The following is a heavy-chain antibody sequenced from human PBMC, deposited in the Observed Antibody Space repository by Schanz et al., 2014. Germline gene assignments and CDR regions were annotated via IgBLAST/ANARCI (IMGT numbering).Heavy chain of an antibody. J-gene: IGHJ4*02. V-gene: IGHV3-48*04. CDR3: VRDTDYHFDY. CDR2: ISGSGRDT. CDR1: GFTFSSQS. D-gene: IGHD4-17*01. Sequence: EVQLVESGGGLVQPGGSLRLSCAASGFTFSSQSMNWVRQAPGKGPEWFSAISGSGRDTYYAASVKGRFTISRDNAKNALYLQMNSLRAEDTAVYYCVRDTDYHFDYWGQGTLVTVSS.